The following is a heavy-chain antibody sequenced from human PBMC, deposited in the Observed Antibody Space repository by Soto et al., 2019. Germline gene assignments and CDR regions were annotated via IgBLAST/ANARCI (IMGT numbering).Heavy chain of an antibody. Sequence: EVQLVVSGGLVVRPGESLRLSCAGSGFTFDDHTMHWVRQAPGKGLEWVSLITWDAGSEFYADSVRGRFTISRDNSKNSLYLQMNSLRTEDSALYYCAKEKDRIFDYWGRGTPVTVSS. J-gene: IGHJ4*02. CDR1: GFTFDDHT. CDR3: AKEKDRIFDY. V-gene: IGHV3-43*01. CDR2: ITWDAGSE.